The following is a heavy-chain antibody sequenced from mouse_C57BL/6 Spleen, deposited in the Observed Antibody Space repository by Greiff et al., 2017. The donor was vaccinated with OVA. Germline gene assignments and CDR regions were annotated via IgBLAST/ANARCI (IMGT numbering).Heavy chain of an antibody. J-gene: IGHJ3*01. CDR3: ARSSYYSNPAWFAY. D-gene: IGHD2-5*01. V-gene: IGHV1-69*01. CDR1: GYTFTSYW. CDR2: IDPSDSST. Sequence: VQLQQPGAELVMPCASVKLSCKASGYTFTSYWMHWVKQRPGQGLGLIGVIDPSDSSTNYNQKFKGKSTLTVDKSSSTAYMQLSSLTSEDSAVYYCARSSYYSNPAWFAYWGQGTLLTVSA.